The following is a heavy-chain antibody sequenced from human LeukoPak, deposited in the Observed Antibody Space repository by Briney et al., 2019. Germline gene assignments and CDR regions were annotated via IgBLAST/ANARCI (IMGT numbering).Heavy chain of an antibody. V-gene: IGHV3-23*01. CDR2: ISDSGGRT. J-gene: IGHJ4*02. D-gene: IGHD3-22*01. CDR1: GFTFSRHE. Sequence: GGSLRLSCAGSGFTFSRHEMNWVRQAPGKGLEWVAGISDSGGRTNYADSVKGRFTISRDNPKNTLYLQMNSLRAEDTAVYFCAKRGVVIRVILVGFHKEAYYFDSWGQGALVTVSS. CDR3: AKRGVVIRVILVGFHKEAYYFDS.